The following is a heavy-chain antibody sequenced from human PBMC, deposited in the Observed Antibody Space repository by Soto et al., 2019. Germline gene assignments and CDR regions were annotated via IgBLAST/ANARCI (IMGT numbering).Heavy chain of an antibody. CDR1: GYSISTGFN. CDR3: ARGWGTVFDQLDS. J-gene: IGHJ4*02. V-gene: IGHV4-38-2*01. D-gene: IGHD2-2*01. CDR2: IYHSGST. Sequence: SETLSLTCAVSGYSISTGFNWAWIRQPPGKGLEWIGSIYHSGSTYYTLSLKSRVTISSDASMNQISLKLSSVTAADTALYYCARGWGTVFDQLDSEGQGTLVTVSS.